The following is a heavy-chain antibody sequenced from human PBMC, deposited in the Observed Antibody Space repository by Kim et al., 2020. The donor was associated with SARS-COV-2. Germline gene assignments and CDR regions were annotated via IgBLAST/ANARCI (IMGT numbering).Heavy chain of an antibody. J-gene: IGHJ4*02. CDR3: ARGTGTNVDY. D-gene: IGHD2-2*01. CDR2: IYHSGST. Sequence: SETLSLTCTVSGGSISSGGYYWSWIRQHPGKGLEWIGCIYHSGSTYYNQSLKSRGTITVDTSKNQFSLQLSSVTAADTAVYYCARGTGTNVDYWGQGTLVSVSS. V-gene: IGHV4-31*03. CDR1: GGSISSGGYY.